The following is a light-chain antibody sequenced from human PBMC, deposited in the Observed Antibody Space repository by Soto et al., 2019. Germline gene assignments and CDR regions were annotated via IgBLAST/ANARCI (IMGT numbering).Light chain of an antibody. V-gene: IGLV2-14*01. Sequence: QSALTQPASVSGSPGQSITISCTGTSSDVGGYNYVSWYQQQSGKAPKLMIHEVSNRPSGVSNRFSGSKSGNTASLTISGLQAEDEADYYCSSYTSSRTLDVFGTGTKVTVL. CDR1: SSDVGGYNY. J-gene: IGLJ1*01. CDR2: EVS. CDR3: SSYTSSRTLDV.